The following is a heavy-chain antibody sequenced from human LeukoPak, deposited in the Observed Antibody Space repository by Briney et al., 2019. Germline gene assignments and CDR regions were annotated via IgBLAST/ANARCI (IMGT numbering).Heavy chain of an antibody. J-gene: IGHJ4*02. D-gene: IGHD4-17*01. V-gene: IGHV3-23*01. CDR1: GFTFSSYA. CDR3: VSYVYGDYGDDY. Sequence: GGSLRLSCAASGFTFSSYAMSWVRQAPGKGLEWVSAISGSGGTTYYADPVKGRFTISRDNSKNTLYLQMSSLRGEDTAVYYCVSYVYGDYGDDYWGQGTLVTVSS. CDR2: ISGSGGTT.